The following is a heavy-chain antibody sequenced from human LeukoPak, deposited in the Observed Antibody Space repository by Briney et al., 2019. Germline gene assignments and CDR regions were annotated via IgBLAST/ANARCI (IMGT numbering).Heavy chain of an antibody. CDR2: IIPIFGTA. CDR1: GGTFTTYA. CDR3: ASLYCSRTNCYEPAVYFDH. Sequence: SVKVSCKASGGTFTTYAISWVRQAPGQGLEWMGGIIPIFGTANYAQKFQGRVTITADKSTSTAYMDLGSLRFEDTAVYYCASLYCSRTNCYEPAVYFDHWGQGTLVTVSS. V-gene: IGHV1-69*06. J-gene: IGHJ4*02. D-gene: IGHD2-2*01.